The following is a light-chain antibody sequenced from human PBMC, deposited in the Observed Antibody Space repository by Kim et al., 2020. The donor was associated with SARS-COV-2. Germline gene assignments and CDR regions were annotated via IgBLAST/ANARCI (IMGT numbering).Light chain of an antibody. V-gene: IGKV1-27*01. CDR2: AAS. CDR3: QKYNTAPWT. J-gene: IGKJ1*01. Sequence: ASVGGRVTITCRASRGIHNYLAWYQQKPGKVPKLLIYAASTLHSGVPSRFSGSGSGTDFTLIISSLQPEDVATYYCQKYNTAPWTFGQGTKVDIK. CDR1: RGIHNY.